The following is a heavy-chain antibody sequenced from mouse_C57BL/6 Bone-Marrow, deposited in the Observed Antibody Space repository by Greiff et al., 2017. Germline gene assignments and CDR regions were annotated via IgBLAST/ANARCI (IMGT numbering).Heavy chain of an antibody. J-gene: IGHJ3*01. D-gene: IGHD2-5*01. Sequence: EVQLQQSGPELVKPGASVKISCKASGYTFTDYYMNWVKQSHGKSLEWIGDINPKNGGTSYNQKFKGKATLTVDKSSITAYMQRSSLTSEDSAVYYCARSSYSNPWFAYWGQGTLVTVSA. CDR3: ARSSYSNPWFAY. CDR1: GYTFTDYY. CDR2: INPKNGGT. V-gene: IGHV1-26*01.